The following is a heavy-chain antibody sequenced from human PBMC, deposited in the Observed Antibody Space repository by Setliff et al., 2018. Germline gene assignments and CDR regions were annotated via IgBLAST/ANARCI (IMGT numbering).Heavy chain of an antibody. J-gene: IGHJ3*02. CDR3: TRDTNIVVVPPHRTAFDI. Sequence: ASVKVSCKASGYTFSTYGIAWVRQAPGQGLEWMGWISPYNGYIIYAHKFQGRVTMTTDTSTGTADMELRNLRSDDTAVYYCTRDTNIVVVPPHRTAFDIWGHGTMVTVSS. CDR2: ISPYNGYI. D-gene: IGHD2-2*01. CDR1: GYTFSTYG. V-gene: IGHV1-18*01.